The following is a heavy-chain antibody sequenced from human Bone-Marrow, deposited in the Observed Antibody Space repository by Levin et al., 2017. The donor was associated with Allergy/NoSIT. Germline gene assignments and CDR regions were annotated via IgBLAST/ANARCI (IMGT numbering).Heavy chain of an antibody. CDR1: GFTFDDYA. CDR2: ISWNSGSR. Sequence: PGGSLRLSCAASGFTFDDYAMHWVRQAPGKGLEWVSGISWNSGSRGYADSVKGRFTISRDNATNSLYLQMNSLRPEDTALYYCARDKRAATPYYLDDWGHGPLVTVSS. V-gene: IGHV3-9*01. CDR3: ARDKRAATPYYLDD. D-gene: IGHD3-9*01. J-gene: IGHJ4*01.